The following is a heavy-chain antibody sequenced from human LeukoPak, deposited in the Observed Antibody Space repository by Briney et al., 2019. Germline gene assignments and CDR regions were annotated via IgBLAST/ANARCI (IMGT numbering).Heavy chain of an antibody. D-gene: IGHD5-12*01. J-gene: IGHJ6*03. CDR3: ARVRWLRLGVNEYYYYMDV. CDR2: MNPTSGKT. Sequence: ASVKVSCKASGYTFNTYDSNWVRQATGQGLEWMGWMNPTSGKTSYAQKFQGRVTITSNTSTTTAQMELSSLGSEDTAVYYCARVRWLRLGVNEYYYYMDVWGKGTTVTVSS. V-gene: IGHV1-8*03. CDR1: GYTFNTYD.